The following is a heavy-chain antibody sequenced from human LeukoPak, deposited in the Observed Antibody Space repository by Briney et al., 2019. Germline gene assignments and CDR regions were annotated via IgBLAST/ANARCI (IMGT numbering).Heavy chain of an antibody. V-gene: IGHV3-23*01. D-gene: IGHD3-10*01. CDR1: GLTVSSYG. J-gene: IGHJ4*02. Sequence: GGSLRLSCGASGLTVSSYGMSWVRQAPGKGLEWVSTIIGTAVNTYYADSVKGRFTISRDDSKNTVYLQMNSLRAEDTAVYSCAKYTSGTSYRGLDQWGQGTLVTVSS. CDR3: AKYTSGTSYRGLDQ. CDR2: IIGTAVNT.